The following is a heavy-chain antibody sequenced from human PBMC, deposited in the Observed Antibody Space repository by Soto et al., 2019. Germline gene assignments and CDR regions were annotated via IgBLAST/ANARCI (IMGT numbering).Heavy chain of an antibody. J-gene: IGHJ4*02. D-gene: IGHD1-20*01. V-gene: IGHV3-23*01. CDR3: AKIILGDPVITGPFDY. CDR2: ISGSGGST. CDR1: GFTFSSYA. Sequence: EVQLLESGGGLVQPGGSLRLSCAASGFTFSSYAMSWVRQAPGKGLEWVSAISGSGGSTYYADSVKGRFTISRDNSKNTLYLQMNSLRAEDTAVYYCAKIILGDPVITGPFDYWGQGTLVTVSS.